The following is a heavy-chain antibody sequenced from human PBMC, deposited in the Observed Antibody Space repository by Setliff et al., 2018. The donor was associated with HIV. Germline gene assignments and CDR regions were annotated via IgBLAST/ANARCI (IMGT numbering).Heavy chain of an antibody. V-gene: IGHV1-8*02. Sequence: ASVKVSCKASGYTFTSYDINWVRQATGQGLEWMGWMNPNSGNTGYAQKFQGRVTMTGNTSISTAYMELSSLRSEDTAVYYCATDPGYSSTWYSESFQHWGQGTVVTISS. CDR2: MNPNSGNT. CDR3: ATDPGYSSTWYSESFQH. CDR1: GYTFTSYD. D-gene: IGHD6-13*01. J-gene: IGHJ1*01.